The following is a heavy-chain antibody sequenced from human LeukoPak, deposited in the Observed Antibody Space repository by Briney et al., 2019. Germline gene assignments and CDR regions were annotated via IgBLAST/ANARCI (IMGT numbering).Heavy chain of an antibody. CDR2: ISGDGGST. V-gene: IGHV3-43*02. CDR3: AKDAPLTKYSSGWPNWFDP. Sequence: GSLRRSCAASGFTFDDYAMHWVRQVPGKGLEWVSLISGDGGSTYYADSVKGRFTISRDNSKISLYLQMNSLRTEDTALYFCAKDAPLTKYSSGWPNWFDPWGQGTLVTVSS. CDR1: GFTFDDYA. D-gene: IGHD6-19*01. J-gene: IGHJ5*02.